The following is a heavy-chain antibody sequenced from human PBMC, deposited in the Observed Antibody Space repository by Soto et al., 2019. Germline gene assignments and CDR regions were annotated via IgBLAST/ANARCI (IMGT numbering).Heavy chain of an antibody. CDR3: ARDFVVGGPTINYYYGMDV. V-gene: IGHV1-3*01. D-gene: IGHD1-26*01. CDR1: GYTFTSYA. CDR2: INAGNGNT. J-gene: IGHJ6*02. Sequence: ASVKVSCKASGYTFTSYAMHWVRQAPGQRLEWMGWINAGNGNTYYADSVKGRFTISRDNSKNTLYLQMNSLGAEDTAVYYCARDFVVGGPTINYYYGMDVWGQGTTVTVS.